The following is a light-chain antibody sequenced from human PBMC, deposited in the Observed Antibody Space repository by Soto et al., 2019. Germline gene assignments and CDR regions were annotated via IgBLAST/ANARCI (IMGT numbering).Light chain of an antibody. CDR1: SSDVGGYNY. J-gene: IGLJ1*01. CDR2: DVS. V-gene: IGLV2-14*03. CDR3: TSYTSGSTLFV. Sequence: QSALTQPASVSGSPGQSIAISCTGTSSDVGGYNYVSWYQHHPGIAPKLMIYDVSNRPSGVSNRFSGSKSGNTASLTISGLRAEDEADYYCTSYTSGSTLFVFGPGTKLTVL.